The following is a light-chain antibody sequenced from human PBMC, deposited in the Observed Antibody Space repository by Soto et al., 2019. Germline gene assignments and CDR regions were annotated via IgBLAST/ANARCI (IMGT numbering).Light chain of an antibody. CDR1: QSVSTN. CDR2: RAS. Sequence: EIVMTQSPATLSVSPGERATLSCRASQSVSTNLAWYQQKPGQAPRLLIYRASIRATGVPARFSGSGSGTDFTLTISGLQYEDFAVYYCQHYNNWPPWTFGQGTKVEIK. V-gene: IGKV3-15*01. J-gene: IGKJ1*01. CDR3: QHYNNWPPWT.